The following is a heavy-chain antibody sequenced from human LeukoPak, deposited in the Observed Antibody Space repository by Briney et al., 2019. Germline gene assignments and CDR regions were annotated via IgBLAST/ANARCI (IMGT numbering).Heavy chain of an antibody. V-gene: IGHV3-64*01. Sequence: GGTLRLSCAASGFTFSSYVLHWVRQAPGKGLEYVSAISTNGGSIYYANSVKGRFTISRDNSKNTLYLHMGNLRAEDMAVYYCARVAAAAGSNYFDCWGQGTLVTVSS. CDR1: GFTFSSYV. CDR2: ISTNGGSI. J-gene: IGHJ4*02. CDR3: ARVAAAAGSNYFDC. D-gene: IGHD6-13*01.